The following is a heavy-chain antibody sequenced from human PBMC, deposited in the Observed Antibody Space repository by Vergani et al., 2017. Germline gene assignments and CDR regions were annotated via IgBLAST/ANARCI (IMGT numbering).Heavy chain of an antibody. J-gene: IGHJ4*02. CDR3: ARQYSSSSGAFDY. D-gene: IGHD6-6*01. V-gene: IGHV3-30-3*01. Sequence: QVQLVESGGGVVQPGRSLRLSCAASGFTFSSYAMHWVRQAPGKGLEWVAVISYYGSNKYYADSVKGRFTISRDNSKNTLYLQMNSLRAEDTAVYYCARQYSSSSGAFDYWGQGTLVTVSS. CDR2: ISYYGSNK. CDR1: GFTFSSYA.